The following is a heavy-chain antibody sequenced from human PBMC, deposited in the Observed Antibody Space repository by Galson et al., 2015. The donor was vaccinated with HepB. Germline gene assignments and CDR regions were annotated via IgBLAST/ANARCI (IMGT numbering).Heavy chain of an antibody. CDR3: AREALNWNNVAFNYYGLDV. V-gene: IGHV6-1*01. CDR1: GDSVSTNSAA. D-gene: IGHD1/OR15-1a*01. J-gene: IGHJ6*02. CDR2: TYYRAKWDN. Sequence: CAISGDSVSTNSAAWNWIRQSPPRGLEWLGRTYYRAKWDNDYAPSVKGRITFKPDTSKNQFSLELKSVSPEDTAVYYCAREALNWNNVAFNYYGLDVWGQGTTVIVSS.